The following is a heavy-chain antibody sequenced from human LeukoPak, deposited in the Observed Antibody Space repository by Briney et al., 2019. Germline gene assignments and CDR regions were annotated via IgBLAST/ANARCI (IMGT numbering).Heavy chain of an antibody. D-gene: IGHD6-19*01. Sequence: GGSLRLSCAASAFTFSGSAMHWVRQASGKGLEWVGRIRSKANSYATAYAASVKGRFTISRDDSKNTAYLQMNSLKTEDTAVYYCTRAVAGNYWGQGTLVTVSS. CDR2: IRSKANSYAT. J-gene: IGHJ4*02. CDR1: AFTFSGSA. CDR3: TRAVAGNY. V-gene: IGHV3-73*01.